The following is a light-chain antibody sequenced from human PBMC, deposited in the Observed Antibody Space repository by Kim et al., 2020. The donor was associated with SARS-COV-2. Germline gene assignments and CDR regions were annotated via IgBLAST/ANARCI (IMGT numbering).Light chain of an antibody. CDR1: QGIRND. Sequence: ASVGDRVTINCRASQGIRNDLTWYQQKPGQAPKRLIYSASNLQTGVPSRFSGSGSGTEFTLTISNVQPEDFATYYCLQYTSHVLSFGGGTKVDIK. V-gene: IGKV1-17*02. J-gene: IGKJ4*01. CDR2: SAS. CDR3: LQYTSHVLS.